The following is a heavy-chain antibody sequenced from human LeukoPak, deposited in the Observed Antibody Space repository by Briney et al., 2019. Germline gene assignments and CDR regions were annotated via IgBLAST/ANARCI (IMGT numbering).Heavy chain of an antibody. CDR1: GFTFRSYG. CDR3: AKEEVISGNHGVYFDY. J-gene: IGHJ4*02. D-gene: IGHD3-22*01. V-gene: IGHV3-30*02. Sequence: GGSLTLSCAASGFTFRSYGMHWVRQAPGKGLEWVAFIRYDGNSNYYADSVKGRFTISRDNSRSTLYLLMNSLRAEDTAVYYCAKEEVISGNHGVYFDYWGQGTLVTVSS. CDR2: IRYDGNSN.